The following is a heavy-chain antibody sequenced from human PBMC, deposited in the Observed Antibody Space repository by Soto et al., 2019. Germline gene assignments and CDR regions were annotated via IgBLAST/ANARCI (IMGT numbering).Heavy chain of an antibody. Sequence: PSGALSVTGTVAGVAIGSSSYYWGWIRQPPGKGLGWIGSIYYSGNTYDNPSLKSRVTISVDTSKNQFSLTLSSVTAADTAVYYCARILRDSQGWYHHEFWGQGTLVTVSA. V-gene: IGHV4-39*01. J-gene: IGHJ4*02. CDR2: IYYSGNT. CDR1: GVAIGSSSYY. D-gene: IGHD2-15*01. CDR3: ARILRDSQGWYHHEF.